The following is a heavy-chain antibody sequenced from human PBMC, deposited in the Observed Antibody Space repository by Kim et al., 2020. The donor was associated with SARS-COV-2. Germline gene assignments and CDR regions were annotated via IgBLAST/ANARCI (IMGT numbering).Heavy chain of an antibody. D-gene: IGHD1-1*01. V-gene: IGHV3-21*01. CDR1: GFTFSSYS. Sequence: GGSLRLSCAASGFTFSSYSMNWVRQAPGKGLEWVSSISSSGSCIYYADSVKGRFTISRDNAKNSLYLQMNSLRAEDTAVYYCAKGYNSDDYWGQGTLVTVSS. J-gene: IGHJ4*02. CDR3: AKGYNSDDY. CDR2: ISSSGSCI.